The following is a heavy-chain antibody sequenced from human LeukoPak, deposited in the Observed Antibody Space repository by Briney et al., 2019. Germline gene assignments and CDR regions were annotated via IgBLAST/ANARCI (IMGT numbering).Heavy chain of an antibody. CDR2: IYPGDSDI. CDR3: ARDIDSRFDS. J-gene: IGHJ4*02. D-gene: IGHD3-22*01. Sequence: GESLKISCRGSGYAFTDYWIGWVRQMPRKGLEWMGNIYPGDSDIRYSPSFQGQVAISADTSISTAYLQWSSLKASDTAMYYCARDIDSRFDSWGQGTLVTVSS. CDR1: GYAFTDYW. V-gene: IGHV5-51*01.